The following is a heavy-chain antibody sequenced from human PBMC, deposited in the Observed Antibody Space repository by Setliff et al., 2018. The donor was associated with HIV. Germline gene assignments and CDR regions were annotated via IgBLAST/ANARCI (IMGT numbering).Heavy chain of an antibody. Sequence: SETLSLTCTVSGVSINSGNYYWGWIRQPAGKRLEWIGRIYSSGNTNYNLSLKSRVTISADTSKNQFSLRLKSVTAAETAVYYCARGGDGYNPGGGTFDHWGQGTLVTVSS. CDR1: GVSINSGNYY. D-gene: IGHD1-1*01. CDR3: ARGGDGYNPGGGTFDH. J-gene: IGHJ4*02. V-gene: IGHV4-61*02. CDR2: IYSSGNT.